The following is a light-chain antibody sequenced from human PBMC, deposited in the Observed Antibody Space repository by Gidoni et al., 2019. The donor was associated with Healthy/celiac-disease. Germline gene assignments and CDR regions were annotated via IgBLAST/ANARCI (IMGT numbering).Light chain of an antibody. CDR2: WAS. Sequence: DSVMTQSPDSLAVSLGERATINCKSSQSVLYSSNNKNYLAWYQQKPGQPPKLLIYWASTRESGVPDRFSGSGSGTDFTLTISSLQAEDVAVYYCQQYYSTPRFTFGPGTKVDIK. V-gene: IGKV4-1*01. J-gene: IGKJ3*01. CDR3: QQYYSTPRFT. CDR1: QSVLYSSNNKNY.